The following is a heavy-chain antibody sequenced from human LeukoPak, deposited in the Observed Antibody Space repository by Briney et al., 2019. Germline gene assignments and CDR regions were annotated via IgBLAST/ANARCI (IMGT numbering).Heavy chain of an antibody. CDR2: IIPIFGTA. D-gene: IGHD2-2*01. CDR3: ARVNVVVPAAMRGWYFDL. CDR1: GGTFSSYA. J-gene: IGHJ2*01. Sequence: ASVKVSCKASGGTFSSYAISWVRQAPGQGLEWMGGIIPIFGTANYAQKFQGRVTITADESTSTAYMELSSRRSEDTAVYYCARVNVVVPAAMRGWYFDLWGRGTLVTVSS. V-gene: IGHV1-69*01.